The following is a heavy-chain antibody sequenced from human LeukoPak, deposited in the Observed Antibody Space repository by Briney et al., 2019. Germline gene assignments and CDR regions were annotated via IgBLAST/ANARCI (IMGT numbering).Heavy chain of an antibody. CDR2: IGGSGEST. Sequence: RSGGSLRLSCAASGFTFSNSAMSWVRQAPGKGLEWVSTIGGSGESTNTADSVKGRFAISRDNSKKLLFLQMNSLRAEDTAVYYCARSRTVMRYSSDSGSFLAFDYWGQGSLVIVSS. J-gene: IGHJ4*02. V-gene: IGHV3-23*01. CDR1: GFTFSNSA. CDR3: ARSRTVMRYSSDSGSFLAFDY. D-gene: IGHD3-10*01.